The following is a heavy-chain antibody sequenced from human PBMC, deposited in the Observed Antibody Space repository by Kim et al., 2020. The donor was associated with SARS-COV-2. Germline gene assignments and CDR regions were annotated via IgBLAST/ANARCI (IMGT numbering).Heavy chain of an antibody. V-gene: IGHV3-49*04. J-gene: IGHJ4*01. Sequence: GGSLRLSCTASGFTFGDYAMSWVRQAPGKGLEWVGFIRSKAYGGTTEYAASVKGRFTISRDDSKSIAYLQMNSLKTEDTAVYYCGGQGIVGATTEDYDGDTDFWGQGTLVTVSS. CDR1: GFTFGDYA. D-gene: IGHD1-26*01. CDR3: GGQGIVGATTEDYDGDTDF. CDR2: IRSKAYGGTT.